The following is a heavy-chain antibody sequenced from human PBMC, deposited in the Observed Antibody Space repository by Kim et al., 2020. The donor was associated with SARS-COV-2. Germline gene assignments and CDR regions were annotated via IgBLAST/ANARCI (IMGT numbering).Heavy chain of an antibody. CDR3: AKENGFRLPLGV. Sequence: GGSLRLSCAASGFTFNNYGMNWVRQAPGKGLEWVSAINGSGVNTYYADSVKGRFTISRDNSKNTVYLQMNSLRAEDTAIYYCAKENGFRLPLGVWGQGTTVTVTS. J-gene: IGHJ6*02. V-gene: IGHV3-23*01. CDR1: GFTFNNYG. D-gene: IGHD1-1*01. CDR2: INGSGVNT.